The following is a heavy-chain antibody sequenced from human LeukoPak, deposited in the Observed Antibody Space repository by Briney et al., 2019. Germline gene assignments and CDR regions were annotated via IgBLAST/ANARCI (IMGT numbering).Heavy chain of an antibody. V-gene: IGHV4-38-2*01. CDR3: ARVQGTGSGWYGSIDY. CDR1: GYSISSGYY. D-gene: IGHD6-19*01. J-gene: IGHJ4*02. Sequence: SETLSLTCAVSGYSISSGYYWGWIRQPPGKGLEWIASIDHSGSPYYNRSLKSRFTISVATSKNQFSLKLSSVTAADTAVYYCARVQGTGSGWYGSIDYWGQGTLVTVSS. CDR2: IDHSGSP.